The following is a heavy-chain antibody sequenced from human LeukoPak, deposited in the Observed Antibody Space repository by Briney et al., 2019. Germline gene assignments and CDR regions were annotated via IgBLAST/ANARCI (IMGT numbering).Heavy chain of an antibody. CDR1: GYTFTGYY. CDR3: ARGSDDFWSGYSPSY. CDR2: INPNSGGT. D-gene: IGHD3-3*01. Sequence: VASVKVSCKASGYTFTGYYMHWVRQAPGQGLEWMGWINPNSGGTNYAQKSQGRVTMTRDTSISTAYMELSRLRSDDTAVYYCARGSDDFWSGYSPSYWGQGTLVTVSS. J-gene: IGHJ4*02. V-gene: IGHV1-2*02.